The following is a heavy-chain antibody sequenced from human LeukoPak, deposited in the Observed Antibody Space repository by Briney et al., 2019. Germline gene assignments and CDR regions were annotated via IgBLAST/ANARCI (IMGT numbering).Heavy chain of an antibody. V-gene: IGHV1-69*05. CDR3: ARAAGSSYNYYYYMDV. Sequence: GASVGVSCKASGGTFGSYAISWVRQAPGQGLEWMGGIIPIFGTANYAQKFQGRVTITTDESTSTAYMELSSLRSEDTAVYYCARAAGSSYNYYYYMDVWGKGTTVTVSS. J-gene: IGHJ6*03. CDR2: IIPIFGTA. D-gene: IGHD6-6*01. CDR1: GGTFGSYA.